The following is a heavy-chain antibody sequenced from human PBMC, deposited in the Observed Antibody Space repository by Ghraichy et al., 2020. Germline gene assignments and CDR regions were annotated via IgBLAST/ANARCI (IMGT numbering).Heavy chain of an antibody. J-gene: IGHJ4*02. Sequence: GGSLRLSCAASGFTFSSYVMHWVRQAPGKGLEWVAVISYDGSNKDYADSVKGRFTISRDNSKNTLYLQMNSLRPEDTALHYCARESSSGWFFFDWWGQGTLVTVSS. CDR2: ISYDGSNK. CDR3: ARESSSGWFFFDW. V-gene: IGHV3-30-3*01. CDR1: GFTFSSYV. D-gene: IGHD6-19*01.